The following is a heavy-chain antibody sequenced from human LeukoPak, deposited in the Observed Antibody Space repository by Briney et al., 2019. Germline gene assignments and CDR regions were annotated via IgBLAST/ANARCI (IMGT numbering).Heavy chain of an antibody. V-gene: IGHV4-59*11. D-gene: IGHD6-13*01. CDR2: IYYSGST. CDR3: ARSIAAAGLVDY. Sequence: SETLSLTCTVSGGSISSHYWSWIRQPPGKGLEWIGYIYYSGSTNYNPSLKSRVTISVDTSKNQFSLKLSSVTAADTAVYYCARSIAAAGLVDYWGQGTLVTVSS. J-gene: IGHJ4*02. CDR1: GGSISSHY.